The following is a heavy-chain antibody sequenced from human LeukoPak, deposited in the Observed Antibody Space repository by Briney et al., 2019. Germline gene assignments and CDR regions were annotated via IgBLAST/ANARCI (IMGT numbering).Heavy chain of an antibody. CDR1: GDSISSYY. CDR2: IHPSGST. D-gene: IGHD3-22*01. CDR3: ARVAYDSTTPYDY. V-gene: IGHV4-4*07. Sequence: SETLSLTCTVSGDSISSYYWSWVRQPAGKGLEWIGRIHPSGSTNYNPSLKSRVTISVDTSKNQFSLKLSSVTAADTAVYYCARVAYDSTTPYDYWGQGTLVTVSS. J-gene: IGHJ4*02.